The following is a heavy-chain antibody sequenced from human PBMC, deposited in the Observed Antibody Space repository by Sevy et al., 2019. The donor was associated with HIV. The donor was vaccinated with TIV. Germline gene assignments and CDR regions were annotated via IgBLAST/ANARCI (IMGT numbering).Heavy chain of an antibody. CDR1: GHTSSDYY. D-gene: IGHD4-17*01. CDR2: INSKSGAT. Sequence: ASVKVSCKASGHTSSDYYIQWVRQAPGQGLEWMGWINSKSGATSYPQKFQGRVTMTSDTSISTAYMKLSRLRSDDTAVYYCATEYGYDYWGQGTLVTVSS. CDR3: ATEYGYDY. V-gene: IGHV1-2*02. J-gene: IGHJ4*02.